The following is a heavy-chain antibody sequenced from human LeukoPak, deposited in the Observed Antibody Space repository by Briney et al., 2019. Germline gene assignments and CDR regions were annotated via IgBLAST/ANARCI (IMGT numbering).Heavy chain of an antibody. J-gene: IGHJ4*02. CDR2: IYGGGST. CDR1: GFTVSSNY. V-gene: IGHV3-53*01. CDR3: ARDLASNTGWEFDY. Sequence: GGSLRLSCAASGFTVSSNYMNWVRQAPGKGLEWVSLIYGGGSTYYADSVKGRFTISRDNSKNTLYLQMNSLRAEDTAVYYCARDLASNTGWEFDYWGQGTLDTVSS. D-gene: IGHD6-19*01.